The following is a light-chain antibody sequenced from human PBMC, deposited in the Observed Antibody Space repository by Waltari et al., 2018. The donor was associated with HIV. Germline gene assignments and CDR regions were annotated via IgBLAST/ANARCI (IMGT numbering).Light chain of an antibody. V-gene: IGKV4-1*01. Sequence: DIVMTQSPDSLAVSLGERATIRCKSSQSLLYSSDNKNYFAWYQKKPGQPPNLLIYWASTRESGVPDRFSGSGSGTDFTLTINNLQAEDVAVYYCQQYFRAPLTFGGGTRVEIK. CDR2: WAS. CDR3: QQYFRAPLT. CDR1: QSLLYSSDNKNY. J-gene: IGKJ4*01.